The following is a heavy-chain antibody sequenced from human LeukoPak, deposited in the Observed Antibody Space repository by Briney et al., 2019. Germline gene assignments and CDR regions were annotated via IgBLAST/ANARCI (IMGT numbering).Heavy chain of an antibody. V-gene: IGHV4-34*01. J-gene: IGHJ3*02. CDR1: GGSFSGYY. Sequence: PSETLSLTCAVYGGSFSGYYWSWIRQPPGKGLEWIGEINHSGSTNYNPSLKSRVTISVDTSKNQFSLKLSSVTAADTAVYYCAGWMSGASYGTPTVDTSRQRPMVSV. CDR2: INHSGST. CDR3: AGWMSGASYGTPTVDT. D-gene: IGHD5-18*01.